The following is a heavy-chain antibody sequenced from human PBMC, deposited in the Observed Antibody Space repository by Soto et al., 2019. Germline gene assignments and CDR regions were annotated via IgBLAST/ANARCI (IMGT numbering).Heavy chain of an antibody. CDR3: ARVVPGAEAWFGP. Sequence: ASVKVSCRTSGYTFSNYGITWVRQAPGQPLEWLGWISLYSDGTNYAQKFQGRVSMTTDTSTTTAYMELRSLRSDDTAVYYCARVVPGAEAWFGPWGQGTLVTVSS. V-gene: IGHV1-18*01. J-gene: IGHJ5*02. D-gene: IGHD2-2*01. CDR2: ISLYSDGT. CDR1: GYTFSNYG.